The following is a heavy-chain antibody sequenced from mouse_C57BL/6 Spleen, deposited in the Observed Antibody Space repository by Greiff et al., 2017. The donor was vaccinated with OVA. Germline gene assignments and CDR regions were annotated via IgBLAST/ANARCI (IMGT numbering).Heavy chain of an antibody. CDR1: GYTFTSYW. J-gene: IGHJ2*01. CDR2: IDPSDSYT. Sequence: QVQLQQPGAELVRPGTSVKLSCKASGYTFTSYWMHWVKQRPGQGLEWIGVIDPSDSYTNYNQKFKGKATLTVDTSSSTAYKQLSSLSSEDSAVYYCASGTSWEEGYWGQGTTLTVSA. D-gene: IGHD4-1*01. V-gene: IGHV1-59*01. CDR3: ASGTSWEEGY.